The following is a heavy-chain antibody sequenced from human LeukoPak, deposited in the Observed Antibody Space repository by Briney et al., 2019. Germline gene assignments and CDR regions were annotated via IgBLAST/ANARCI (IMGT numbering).Heavy chain of an antibody. CDR3: ARYLSRGFYFDY. CDR1: GGSVSSGSYY. CDR2: IYYSGST. V-gene: IGHV4-61*01. J-gene: IGHJ4*02. Sequence: PSETLSLTCTVSGGSVSSGSYYWSWIRQPPGKGLEWIGYIYYSGSTNYNPSLKSRVTISVDTSKNQFSLKLTSVTAADTAVFYCARYLSRGFYFDYWGQGTLVTVSS.